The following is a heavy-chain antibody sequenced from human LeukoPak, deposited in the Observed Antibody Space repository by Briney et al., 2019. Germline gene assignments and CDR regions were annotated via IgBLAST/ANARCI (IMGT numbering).Heavy chain of an antibody. D-gene: IGHD3-10*01. V-gene: IGHV1-46*01. CDR3: ARASSGESASGYYTAFHFQY. J-gene: IGHJ1*01. Sequence: ASVKVSCKASGYTFTSYYMHLVRQAPGQGLEWMGIINPSGGSTSYAQKFQGRVTMTRDTSTSTVYMELSSLRSEDTAVYYCARASSGESASGYYTAFHFQYWGQGTLVTVSS. CDR1: GYTFTSYY. CDR2: INPSGGST.